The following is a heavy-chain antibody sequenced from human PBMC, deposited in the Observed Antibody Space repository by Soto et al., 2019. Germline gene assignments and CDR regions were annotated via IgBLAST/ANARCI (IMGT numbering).Heavy chain of an antibody. J-gene: IGHJ4*02. V-gene: IGHV4-39*01. CDR1: GGSMSSSDYY. CDR2: IYNSGAT. D-gene: IGHD3-10*01. CDR3: GSGTVDY. Sequence: QLQLQLAGPGLVKPSETLSLTCTVSGGSMSSSDYYWGWIRQPPGKGLEWIGTIYNSGATFYNSALKSRVTLSLDTSKNQFSLDLSSVTAADTAVYFCGSGTVDYWGPGTLVTVSS.